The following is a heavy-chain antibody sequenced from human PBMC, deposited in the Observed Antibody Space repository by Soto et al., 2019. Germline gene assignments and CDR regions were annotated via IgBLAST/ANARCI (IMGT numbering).Heavy chain of an antibody. J-gene: IGHJ4*02. CDR2: ISDSGST. V-gene: IGHV3-23*01. CDR3: AKGGEGICSSTSCLYYFDY. D-gene: IGHD2-2*01. Sequence: GGSLRLSCAASGFTFSTYAMNWVRQAPGKGLEWVSTISDSGSTYYADSVKGRFTFSRDNSKNTLYLQMNSLRAEDTAVYYCAKGGEGICSSTSCLYYFDYWGQGTLVPVSS. CDR1: GFTFSTYA.